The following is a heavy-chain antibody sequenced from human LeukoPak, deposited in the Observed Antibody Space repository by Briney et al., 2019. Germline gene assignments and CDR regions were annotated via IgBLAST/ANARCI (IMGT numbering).Heavy chain of an antibody. Sequence: GGSLSLSCAASGFTFSSYWMSWVRQAPGRGLEWVANIKHDGSDKYYVDSVKGRFTISRDNAKNSLYLQMNSLRAEDTAVFYYARRGAAAGRNAFDLWGQGTMVTVSS. CDR2: IKHDGSDK. J-gene: IGHJ3*01. D-gene: IGHD6-13*01. V-gene: IGHV3-7*05. CDR3: ARRGAAAGRNAFDL. CDR1: GFTFSSYW.